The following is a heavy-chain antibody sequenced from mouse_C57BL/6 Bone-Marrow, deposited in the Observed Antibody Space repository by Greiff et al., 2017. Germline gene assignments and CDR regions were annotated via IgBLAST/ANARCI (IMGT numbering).Heavy chain of an antibody. CDR2: ISSGSSTI. V-gene: IGHV5-17*01. Sequence: EVKLMESGGGLVKPGGSLKLSCAASGFTISDDGMHWVRQAPEKGLEWVAYISSGSSTIYYAATVKGRFTISRDNAKNTLFLQMTSLRSEDTAMYYCAIRSYFDYWGKGTTLTVSS. CDR1: GFTISDDG. D-gene: IGHD1-1*01. CDR3: AIRSYFDY. J-gene: IGHJ2*01.